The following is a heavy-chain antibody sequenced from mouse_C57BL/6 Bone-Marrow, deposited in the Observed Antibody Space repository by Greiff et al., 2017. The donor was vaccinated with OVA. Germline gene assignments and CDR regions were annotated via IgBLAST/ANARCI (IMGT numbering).Heavy chain of an antibody. V-gene: IGHV1-81*01. Sequence: QVQLQQPGAELARPGASVKLSCKASGYTFTSSGISWVKQSTGQGLEWIGEIYPRSGTTYSNEKFKGKATLTADKASSTAYMELRSLTSEDAAVYFCALLRRGYWGQGTTLTVAS. D-gene: IGHD1-1*01. CDR3: ALLRRGY. J-gene: IGHJ2*01. CDR1: GYTFTSSG. CDR2: IYPRSGTT.